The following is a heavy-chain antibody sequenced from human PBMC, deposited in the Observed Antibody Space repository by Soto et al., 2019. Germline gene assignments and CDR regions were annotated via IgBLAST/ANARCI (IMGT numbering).Heavy chain of an antibody. Sequence: QLQLQESGPGLVKPSETLSLTCTVSGGSISSSSYYWGWIRQPPGKGLEWIGSIYYSGSTYYNPSLKSRVTISVDTSKNQFSLKLSSVTAADTAVYYCARSGRGPIAVAAMRFDPWGQGTLVTVSS. CDR2: IYYSGST. CDR3: ARSGRGPIAVAAMRFDP. CDR1: GGSISSSSYY. V-gene: IGHV4-39*01. J-gene: IGHJ5*02. D-gene: IGHD6-19*01.